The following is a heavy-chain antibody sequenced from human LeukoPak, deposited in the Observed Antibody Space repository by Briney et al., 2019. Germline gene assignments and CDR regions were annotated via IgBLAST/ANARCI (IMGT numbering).Heavy chain of an antibody. CDR3: AKDSVMITSRFDY. D-gene: IGHD3-16*01. J-gene: IGHJ4*02. CDR1: GFTFSSYA. CDR2: ISGSGGST. Sequence: PGGSLRLSCEASGFTFSSYAMSWVRQAPGKGLEWVSAISGSGGSTYYADSVKGRFTISRDNSKNTLYLQMNSLRAEDTAVYYCAKDSVMITSRFDYWGQGTLVTVSS. V-gene: IGHV3-23*01.